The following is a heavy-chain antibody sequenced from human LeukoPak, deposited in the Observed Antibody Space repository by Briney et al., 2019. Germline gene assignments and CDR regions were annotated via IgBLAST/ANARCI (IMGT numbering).Heavy chain of an antibody. D-gene: IGHD5-18*01. CDR1: GGSISSGGYY. V-gene: IGHV4-31*03. Sequence: PSETLSLTCTVSGGSISSGGYYWSWICQHPGKGLEWIGYIYYSGSTYYNPSLKSRVTISVDTSKNQFSLKLSSVTAADTAVYYCARYTAMVTSGFDYWGQGTLVTVSS. J-gene: IGHJ4*02. CDR3: ARYTAMVTSGFDY. CDR2: IYYSGST.